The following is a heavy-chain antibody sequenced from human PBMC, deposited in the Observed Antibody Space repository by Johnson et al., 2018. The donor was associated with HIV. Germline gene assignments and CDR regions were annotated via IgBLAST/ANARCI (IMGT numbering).Heavy chain of an antibody. Sequence: QVQLVESGGGVVQPGRSLRLSCAASGFTFSSYGMHWVRQAPGKGLEWVAVIWYDGSNKYYTDSVKGRFTISRDNSKNTLYLQMNSLRAEDTAVYYGAKGNLGKWWGVDAFDIWGQGTMVTVSS. CDR2: IWYDGSNK. D-gene: IGHD2-15*01. CDR1: GFTFSSYG. J-gene: IGHJ3*02. CDR3: AKGNLGKWWGVDAFDI. V-gene: IGHV3-33*06.